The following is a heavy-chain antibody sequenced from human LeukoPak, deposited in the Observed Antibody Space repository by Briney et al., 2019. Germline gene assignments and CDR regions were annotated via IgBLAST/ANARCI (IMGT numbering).Heavy chain of an antibody. CDR2: ISSSSSYI. CDR1: GFTFSSYS. CDR3: AKLQDLDYTKVRYYGMDV. D-gene: IGHD4-11*01. V-gene: IGHV3-21*01. J-gene: IGHJ6*02. Sequence: GGSLRLSCAASGFTFSSYSMNWVRQAPGKGLEWVSSISSSSSYIYYADSVKGRFTISRDNAKNSLYLQMNSLRAEDTAVYYCAKLQDLDYTKVRYYGMDVWGQGTTVTVSS.